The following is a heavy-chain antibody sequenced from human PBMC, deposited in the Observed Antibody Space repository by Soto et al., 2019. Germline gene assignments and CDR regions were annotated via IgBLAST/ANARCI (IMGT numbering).Heavy chain of an antibody. V-gene: IGHV1-18*01. J-gene: IGHJ4*02. CDR1: GYSFISYG. D-gene: IGHD1-1*01. CDR2: ISAFNANR. CDR3: AKSPIAETGTLEY. Sequence: ASVKVSCKASGYSFISYGITWVRQAPGQGLEWMGWISAFNANRAYAQKFQGRLTLTTDTSTSTAYMELTTLKSDDTAVYYCAKSPIAETGTLEYCVKGTLVTVSS.